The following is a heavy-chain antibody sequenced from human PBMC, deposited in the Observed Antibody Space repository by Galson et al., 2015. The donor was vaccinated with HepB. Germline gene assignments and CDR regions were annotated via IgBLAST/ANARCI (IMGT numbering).Heavy chain of an antibody. Sequence: SLRLSCAASGFTFSSYAMSWVRQAPGKGLEWVSAISGSGGSTYYADSVKGRFTISRDNSKNTLYLQMNSLRAEDTAVYYCAKDGDCSYGGWGYYCYYYMDVWGKGTTVTVSS. D-gene: IGHD2-2*03. CDR2: ISGSGGST. J-gene: IGHJ6*03. CDR3: AKDGDCSYGGWGYYCYYYMDV. V-gene: IGHV3-23*01. CDR1: GFTFSSYA.